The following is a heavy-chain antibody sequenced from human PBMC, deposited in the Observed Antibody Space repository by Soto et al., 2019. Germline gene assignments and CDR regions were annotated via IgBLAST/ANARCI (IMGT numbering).Heavy chain of an antibody. V-gene: IGHV3-30-3*01. J-gene: IGHJ3*02. CDR3: ARRASALDI. CDR2: MSYDGNHQ. CDR1: GFTFSSYA. Sequence: VQLVESGGGVVQPGRSLRLSCAASGFTFSSYAMHWVRLAPGKGLEWVTVMSYDGNHQYYADSVKGRFTISRDNSENTLYLQMNSLRAEDSAVYYCARRASALDIWGQGTLVTVSS.